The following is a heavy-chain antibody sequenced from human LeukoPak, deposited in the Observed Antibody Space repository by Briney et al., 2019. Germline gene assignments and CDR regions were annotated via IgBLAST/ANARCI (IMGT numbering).Heavy chain of an antibody. CDR3: ASPRHIVVVTASPYYSCGMDV. J-gene: IGHJ6*02. D-gene: IGHD2-21*02. CDR2: IIPIFGTA. V-gene: IGHV1-69*01. CDR1: GGTFSSYA. Sequence: GSSVEVSCKASGGTFSSYAISWVRQAPGQGLEWMGGIIPIFGTANYAQKFQGRVTITADESTSTAYMELSSLRSEDTAVYYCASPRHIVVVTASPYYSCGMDVWGQGTTVTVSS.